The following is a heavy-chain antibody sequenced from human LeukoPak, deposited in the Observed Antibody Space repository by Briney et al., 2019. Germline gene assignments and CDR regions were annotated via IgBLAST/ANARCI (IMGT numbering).Heavy chain of an antibody. J-gene: IGHJ3*02. D-gene: IGHD5-24*01. CDR3: AREGMATITRDAFDI. CDR1: GYTFTSYG. Sequence: ASVKVSCKASGYTFTSYGISWVRQAPGQGLEWVGWISAYNGNTNYAQKFQGRVTMTTDTSTSTAYMELRSLRSDDTAVYYCAREGMATITRDAFDIWGQGTMVTVSS. V-gene: IGHV1-18*01. CDR2: ISAYNGNT.